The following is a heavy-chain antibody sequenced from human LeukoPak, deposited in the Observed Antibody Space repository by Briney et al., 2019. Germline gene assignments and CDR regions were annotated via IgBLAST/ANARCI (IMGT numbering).Heavy chain of an antibody. Sequence: SETLSLTCTVSGGSISNYYWSRIRQPPGKGLEWIGYIYYSGSTNYNPSLKSRVTISVDTSKTQFSLKLNSVTAADTAVYYCATTGKSNHYYFMDVWGKGTTVTVSS. J-gene: IGHJ6*03. CDR3: ATTGKSNHYYFMDV. CDR1: GGSISNYY. CDR2: IYYSGST. D-gene: IGHD1-1*01. V-gene: IGHV4-59*01.